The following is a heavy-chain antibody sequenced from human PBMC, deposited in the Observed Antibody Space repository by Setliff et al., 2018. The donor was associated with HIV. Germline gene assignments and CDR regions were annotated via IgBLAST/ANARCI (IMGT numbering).Heavy chain of an antibody. CDR3: AKDPTTGAVAVYYFDH. CDR2: ISGSGGST. Sequence: GGSLRLSCAASGFTFSSYAMSWVRQAPGKGLEWVSAISGSGGSTYYADSVKGRFTISRDNSKNTLYLQMNSLRAEDTAVYYCAKDPTTGAVAVYYFDHWGQGTLVTVSS. J-gene: IGHJ4*02. V-gene: IGHV3-23*01. CDR1: GFTFSSYA. D-gene: IGHD6-19*01.